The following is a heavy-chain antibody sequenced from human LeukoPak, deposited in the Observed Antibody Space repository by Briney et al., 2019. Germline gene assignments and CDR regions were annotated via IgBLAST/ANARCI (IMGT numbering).Heavy chain of an antibody. CDR1: GGSISSGDYY. D-gene: IGHD2-2*01. CDR3: ARDRGYCSSTSCYRDFDH. Sequence: SQTLSLTCAVSGGSISSGDYYWSWIRQPPGKGLEWIGYIYYSGSTYYNPSLKSRVTISVDTSKNQFSLKLSSVTAADTAVYYCARDRGYCSSTSCYRDFDHWGQGTLVTVSS. J-gene: IGHJ4*02. CDR2: IYYSGST. V-gene: IGHV4-30-4*08.